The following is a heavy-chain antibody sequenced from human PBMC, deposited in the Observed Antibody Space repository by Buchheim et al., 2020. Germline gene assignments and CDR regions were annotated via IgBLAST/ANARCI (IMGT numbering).Heavy chain of an antibody. CDR3: ARDRDIVVVPAAIPLFHRDYGMDV. V-gene: IGHV3-11*01. J-gene: IGHJ6*02. CDR1: GFTFSDYY. Sequence: QVQLVESGGGLVKPGGSLRLSCAASGFTFSDYYMSWIRQAPGKGLEWVSYISSSGSTIYYADSVKGRLTISRDKAKNSLYLQMNSLRAEDTAVYYCARDRDIVVVPAAIPLFHRDYGMDVWGQGTT. D-gene: IGHD2-2*02. CDR2: ISSSGSTI.